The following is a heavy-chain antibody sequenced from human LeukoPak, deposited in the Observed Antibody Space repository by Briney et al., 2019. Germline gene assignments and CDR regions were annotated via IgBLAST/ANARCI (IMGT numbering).Heavy chain of an antibody. CDR3: VRGGSNFSDGFDY. D-gene: IGHD2-21*02. CDR2: INPRGGAT. CDR1: GFTLSNYY. Sequence: ASVKVSCKAFGFTLSNYYMHWVRQAPGQGLEWMGVINPRGGATIYAQKLQGRVTMTEDTSTSTLYLELRSLRSDDTAVYYCVRGGSNFSDGFDYWGQGTLVTVSS. J-gene: IGHJ4*02. V-gene: IGHV1-46*04.